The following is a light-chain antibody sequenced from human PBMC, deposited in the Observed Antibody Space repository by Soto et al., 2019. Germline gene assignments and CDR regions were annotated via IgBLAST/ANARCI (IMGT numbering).Light chain of an antibody. CDR3: QQYNSYPWT. V-gene: IGKV1-39*01. Sequence: DIQMTQSPSSLSAYVGDRVTITCRASQSISSYLNWYQQKPGKAPKLLIYAASSLQSGVPSRFSGSGSGTEFTLTISSLQPDDFATYYCQQYNSYPWTFGQGTKVDI. CDR2: AAS. CDR1: QSISSY. J-gene: IGKJ1*01.